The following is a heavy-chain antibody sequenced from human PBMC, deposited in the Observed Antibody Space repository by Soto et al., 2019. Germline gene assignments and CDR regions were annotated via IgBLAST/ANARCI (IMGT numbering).Heavy chain of an antibody. CDR1: GGSISGYY. Sequence: SETLSLTCAVYGGSISGYYWSWLRPTPGKGLEWIGEINHSGSANYNPSLKSRVTISVDTSKNQFSLKLNSVTAADTAVYYCARDTYYYDSSDHFSADAFDIWGQGTMVTVSS. D-gene: IGHD3-22*01. V-gene: IGHV4-34*01. J-gene: IGHJ3*02. CDR2: INHSGSA. CDR3: ARDTYYYDSSDHFSADAFDI.